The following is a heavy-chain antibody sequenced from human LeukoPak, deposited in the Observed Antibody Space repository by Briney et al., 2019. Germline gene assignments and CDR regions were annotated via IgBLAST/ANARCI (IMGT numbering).Heavy chain of an antibody. CDR3: ARAAWPSYSSGWYDY. CDR2: INHSGST. D-gene: IGHD6-19*01. J-gene: IGHJ4*02. CDR1: GGSFSGYY. V-gene: IGHV4-34*01. Sequence: PSETPSLTCAVYGGSFSGYYWSWIRQPPGKGLEWIGEINHSGSTNYNPSLKSRVTISVDTSKNQFSLKLSSVTAADTAVYYCARAAWPSYSSGWYDYWGQGTLVTVSS.